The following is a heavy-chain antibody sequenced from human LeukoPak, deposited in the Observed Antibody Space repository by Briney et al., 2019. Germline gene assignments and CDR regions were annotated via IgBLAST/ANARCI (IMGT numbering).Heavy chain of an antibody. J-gene: IGHJ5*02. CDR3: TRSDWFDP. CDR2: INSDGSTT. Sequence: GRSLRLSCAASGFTFRSYSMHWVRQAPGKGLVWVSRINSDGSTTSYADSVKGRFTISRDNAKNTLYLQMNSLRGEDTAVYYCTRSDWFDPWGQGTLVTVSS. V-gene: IGHV3-74*01. CDR1: GFTFRSYS.